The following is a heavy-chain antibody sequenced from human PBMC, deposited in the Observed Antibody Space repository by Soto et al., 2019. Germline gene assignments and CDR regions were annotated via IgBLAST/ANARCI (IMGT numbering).Heavy chain of an antibody. CDR2: IYYSGST. CDR1: GGSISSYY. V-gene: IGHV4-59*08. J-gene: IGHJ6*03. D-gene: IGHD2-2*01. Sequence: QVQLQESGPGLVKPSETLSLTCTVSGGSISSYYWSWIRQPPGKGLEWIGYIYYSGSTNYNPSLKSRVTISVDTSKNQFSLKLSSVTAADTAVYYCARMGGYCSSTSCRYYYYYYMDVWGKGTTVTVSS. CDR3: ARMGGYCSSTSCRYYYYYYMDV.